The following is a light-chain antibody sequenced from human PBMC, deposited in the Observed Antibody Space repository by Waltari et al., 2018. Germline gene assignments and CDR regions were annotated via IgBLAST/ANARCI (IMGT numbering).Light chain of an antibody. CDR2: AAS. Sequence: ASHMTNLPSSLSASIGERATITCHASQRIRDGLAWFQQKPGKAPKLLIYAASTLESGVPSRFSGSGSGTEFTLTISSLQPEDFATYYCLQDFNYPWTFGQGTKVEIK. J-gene: IGKJ1*01. CDR1: QRIRDG. V-gene: IGKV1-6*01. CDR3: LQDFNYPWT.